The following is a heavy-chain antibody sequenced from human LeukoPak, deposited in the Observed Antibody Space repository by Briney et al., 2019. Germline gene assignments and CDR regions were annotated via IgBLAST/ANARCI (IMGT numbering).Heavy chain of an antibody. J-gene: IGHJ4*02. CDR3: ARYGSGSYRQFDY. D-gene: IGHD3-10*01. CDR1: GGSISSYY. Sequence: SSETLSLTCTVSGGSISSYYWSWIPQPPGKGLEWIGLIYYTGSTNYNPSLKSRVTISLDTSKNQFSLKLSSVTAADTAVYYCARYGSGSYRQFDYWGQGTLVTVSS. V-gene: IGHV4-59*01. CDR2: IYYTGST.